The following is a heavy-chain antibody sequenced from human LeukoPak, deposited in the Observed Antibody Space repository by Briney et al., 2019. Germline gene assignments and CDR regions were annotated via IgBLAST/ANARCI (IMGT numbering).Heavy chain of an antibody. J-gene: IGHJ4*02. V-gene: IGHV4-59*08. D-gene: IGHD5-24*01. CDR1: GGSINSYY. Sequence: SETLSLTCSVSGGSINSYYWSWIRQPPGEGLERIGNIYYSGSTNYNPSLNSRVTISVDTSKNQFSLKVTSVTAADTAMYYCARVPRSNMAYFEYWGQGALVIVSS. CDR3: ARVPRSNMAYFEY. CDR2: IYYSGST.